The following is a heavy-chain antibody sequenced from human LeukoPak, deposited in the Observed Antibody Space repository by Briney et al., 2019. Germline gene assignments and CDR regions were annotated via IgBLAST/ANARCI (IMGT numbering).Heavy chain of an antibody. CDR3: ARGSRKHYDGSGYYQY. CDR1: GFTFSNYA. D-gene: IGHD3-22*01. CDR2: ISSNGDNT. Sequence: GESLRLSCAASGFTFSNYAMHWVRQAPGKGLEYVSAISSNGDNTYYANSVKGRFTISRDNSKNTLYLQMGSLRAEDMAVYYCARGSRKHYDGSGYYQYWGQGTLVTVSS. V-gene: IGHV3-64*01. J-gene: IGHJ4*02.